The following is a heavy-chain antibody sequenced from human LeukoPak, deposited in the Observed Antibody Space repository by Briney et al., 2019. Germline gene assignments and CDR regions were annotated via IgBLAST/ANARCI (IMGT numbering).Heavy chain of an antibody. Sequence: GASVKVSCKASGYTFTSYYMHWVRQAPGQGLEWMGIINPSGGSTSYAQKFQGRVTMTRDTSTSTVYMELSSLRSEDTAVYYCARSPYYYDSSGYYFNFDYWGQGTLVTVSS. J-gene: IGHJ4*02. CDR1: GYTFTSYY. CDR2: INPSGGST. CDR3: ARSPYYYDSSGYYFNFDY. V-gene: IGHV1-46*01. D-gene: IGHD3-22*01.